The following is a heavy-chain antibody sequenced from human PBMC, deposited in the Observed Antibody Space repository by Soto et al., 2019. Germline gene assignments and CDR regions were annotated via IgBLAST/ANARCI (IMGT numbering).Heavy chain of an antibody. CDR2: VDPEDGEP. Sequence: EVQLVQSGAVVKKPGSTVKISCQASGYNFDDLYMHRFLQAPGKGFEWMGLVDPEDGEPMYAKTFQGRVTMTADTSTDTAYMELKGLRFDDTAIYYCATASARDDAFDIWGQGTLVTISS. CDR3: ATASARDDAFDI. J-gene: IGHJ3*02. V-gene: IGHV1-69-2*01. CDR1: GYNFDDLY.